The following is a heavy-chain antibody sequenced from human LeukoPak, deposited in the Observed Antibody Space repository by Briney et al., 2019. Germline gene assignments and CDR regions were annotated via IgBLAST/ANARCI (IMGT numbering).Heavy chain of an antibody. Sequence: SETLSLTCTVSGGSISSSSYYWGWIRQPPGKGLEWIGSIYYSGSAYYNPSLKSRVTISVDTSKNQFSLKLSSVTAADTAEYYCASQGYYYDSSGYSTSPHAFDIWGQGTMVTVSS. V-gene: IGHV4-39*01. D-gene: IGHD3-22*01. J-gene: IGHJ3*02. CDR1: GGSISSSSYY. CDR3: ASQGYYYDSSGYSTSPHAFDI. CDR2: IYYSGSA.